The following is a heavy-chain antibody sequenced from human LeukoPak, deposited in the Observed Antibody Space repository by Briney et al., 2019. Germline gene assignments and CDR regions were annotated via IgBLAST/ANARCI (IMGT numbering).Heavy chain of an antibody. V-gene: IGHV3-7*03. Sequence: PGGSLRLSCAASGFRITNAWMNWVRQAPGKGLEWEANIKQDGSEKYYVDSVKGRFTISRDNAKNSLYLQMNSLRAEDTAVYYCARVGSSGYLDAFDIWGQGTMVTVSS. CDR2: IKQDGSEK. J-gene: IGHJ3*02. CDR3: ARVGSSGYLDAFDI. CDR1: GFRITNAW. D-gene: IGHD3-22*01.